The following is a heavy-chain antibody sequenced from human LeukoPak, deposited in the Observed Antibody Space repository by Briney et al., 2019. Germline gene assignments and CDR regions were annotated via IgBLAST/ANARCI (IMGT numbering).Heavy chain of an antibody. J-gene: IGHJ4*02. CDR1: GYTFTGYY. CDR2: INPNSGGT. D-gene: IGHD6-13*01. V-gene: IGHV1-2*02. CDR3: ARAGSSSRWVNDY. Sequence: ASVKVSCKASGYTFTGYYMHWVRPAPGQGLEGMGWINPNSGGTNYAQKFQGRVTMTRDTSISTAYMELSRLTSDDTAVYYCARAGSSSRWVNDYWGQGTLVTVSS.